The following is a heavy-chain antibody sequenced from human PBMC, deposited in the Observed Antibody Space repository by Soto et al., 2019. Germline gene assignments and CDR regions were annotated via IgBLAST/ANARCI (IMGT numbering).Heavy chain of an antibody. CDR3: AKWYDTSGYYQLDY. J-gene: IGHJ4*02. CDR1: EFTFSSYG. V-gene: IGHV3-30*18. D-gene: IGHD3-22*01. CDR2: ISHDGSKK. Sequence: QVQLVESGGGVVQPGRSLSLSCAASEFTFSSYGMHWVRQAPGKGLEWVAVISHDGSKKYYADSVKGRFTISRDNSKNMLYLQMNSLRAEDTAVYYCAKWYDTSGYYQLDYWGQGTLVTVSS.